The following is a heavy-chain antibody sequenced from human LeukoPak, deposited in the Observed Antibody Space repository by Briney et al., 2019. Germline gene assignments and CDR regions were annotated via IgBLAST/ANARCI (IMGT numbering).Heavy chain of an antibody. CDR1: GFTFSSYG. Sequence: PGGSLRLSCAASGFTFSSYGMHWVRQAPGKGREWVAVISYDGSNKYYADSVKGRFTISRDNSKNTLYLQMNSLRAEDTAVYYCAKSRLLWFGELLDFDYWGQGTLVTVSS. J-gene: IGHJ4*02. V-gene: IGHV3-30*18. D-gene: IGHD3-10*01. CDR3: AKSRLLWFGELLDFDY. CDR2: ISYDGSNK.